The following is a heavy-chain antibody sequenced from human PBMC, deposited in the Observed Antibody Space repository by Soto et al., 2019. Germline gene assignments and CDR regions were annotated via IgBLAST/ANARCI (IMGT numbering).Heavy chain of an antibody. V-gene: IGHV3-53*04. J-gene: IGHJ2*01. CDR1: GFTVSSNY. D-gene: IGHD4-17*01. CDR3: ARVDGDYENWHFDL. CDR2: IYSGGST. Sequence: EVQLVESGGGLVQPGGSLRLSCAASGFTVSSNYMSWVRQAPGKGLEWVSVIYSGGSTYYADSVKGRFTISRHNSKNTLYLQMNSLRAEDTAVYYCARVDGDYENWHFDLWGRGTLVTVSS.